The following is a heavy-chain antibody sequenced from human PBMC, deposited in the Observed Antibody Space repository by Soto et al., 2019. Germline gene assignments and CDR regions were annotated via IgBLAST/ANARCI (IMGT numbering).Heavy chain of an antibody. CDR2: INSDGSST. Sequence: EVQLVESGGGLVQPGGSLRVSCAASGFTFSRFWMHWVRQAPGMGLVWVSRINSDGSSTNYADSVKDRFTISRDNAKNTLYLQMNSLRAEDTAVYYCARAGGSCSGGSCTHYYFYGMDVWGQGTTVTVSS. D-gene: IGHD2-15*01. CDR3: ARAGGSCSGGSCTHYYFYGMDV. V-gene: IGHV3-74*01. J-gene: IGHJ6*02. CDR1: GFTFSRFW.